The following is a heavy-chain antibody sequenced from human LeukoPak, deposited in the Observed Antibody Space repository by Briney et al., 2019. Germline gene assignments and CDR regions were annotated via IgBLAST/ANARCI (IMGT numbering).Heavy chain of an antibody. CDR2: IIPIFGTA. J-gene: IGHJ3*02. V-gene: IGHV1-69*05. D-gene: IGHD3-22*01. CDR3: ARDFGVDDSSGYRAFDI. CDR1: GGTFSSYA. Sequence: SMKVSCKASGGTFSSYAISWVRQAPGQGLEWMGRIIPIFGTANYAQKSQGRVTITTDESTSTAYMELSSLRSEDTAVYYCARDFGVDDSSGYRAFDIWGQGTMVTVSS.